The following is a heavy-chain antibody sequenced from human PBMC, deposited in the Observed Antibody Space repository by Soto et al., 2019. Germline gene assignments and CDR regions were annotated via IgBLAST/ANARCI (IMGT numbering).Heavy chain of an antibody. D-gene: IGHD1-7*01. CDR2: IYYSGST. CDR1: GGSISSGGYS. J-gene: IGHJ5*02. Sequence: SETLSLTCAVSGGSISSGGYSWSWIRQPPGKGLVLIGYIYYSGSTYYNPSLKSRVTISVDRSKNQFSLKLSSVTAADTAVYYCARTESGTFDPWGQGTLVTVSS. CDR3: ARTESGTFDP. V-gene: IGHV4-30-2*01.